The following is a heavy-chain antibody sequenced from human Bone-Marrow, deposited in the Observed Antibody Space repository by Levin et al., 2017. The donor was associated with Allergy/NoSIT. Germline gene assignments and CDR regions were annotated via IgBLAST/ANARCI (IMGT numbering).Heavy chain of an antibody. V-gene: IGHV3-30-3*01. CDR1: GFPFSSYA. D-gene: IGHD3-10*01. J-gene: IGHJ4*02. CDR2: ISDAGNHQ. CDR3: ARDGEFSRSGSYTGGISSTFDY. Sequence: GESLKISCSASGFPFSSYAIHWVRQVPGKGLEWVAVISDAGNHQYYAESVKGRFTISRDNSKKTVSLQMNSLRNEDTALYYCARDGEFSRSGSYTGGISSTFDYWGQGTLVTVSS.